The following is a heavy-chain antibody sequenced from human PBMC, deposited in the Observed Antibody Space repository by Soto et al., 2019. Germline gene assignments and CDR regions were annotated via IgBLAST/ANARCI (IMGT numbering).Heavy chain of an antibody. V-gene: IGHV3-21*01. CDR1: GFTFSSYS. CDR3: ARGGSGYDASYYYSGMDV. D-gene: IGHD3-22*01. J-gene: IGHJ6*02. Sequence: EVQLVESGGGLVKPGGSLRLSCAASGFTFSSYSMNWVRQAPGKGLEWVSSISSSSSYIYYADSVKGRFTISRDNAKNALYLRTNCLIAAHTAVNYCARGGSGYDASYYYSGMDVGGQGTTVTVSS. CDR2: ISSSSSYI.